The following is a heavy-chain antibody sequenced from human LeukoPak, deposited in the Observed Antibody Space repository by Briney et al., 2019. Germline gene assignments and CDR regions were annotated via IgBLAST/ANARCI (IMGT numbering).Heavy chain of an antibody. J-gene: IGHJ3*02. V-gene: IGHV3-74*01. CDR3: ASGGTGGDSFDI. CDR1: GFTLSSYW. Sequence: GGSLRLSCVASGFTLSSYWMHWVRQAPGKGLVWVSRIDSEGSDIIYADSVKGRFTISRDNSKNTLYLQMNSLRAEDTAVYYCASGGTGGDSFDIWGQGTMVTVSS. D-gene: IGHD2-15*01. CDR2: IDSEGSDI.